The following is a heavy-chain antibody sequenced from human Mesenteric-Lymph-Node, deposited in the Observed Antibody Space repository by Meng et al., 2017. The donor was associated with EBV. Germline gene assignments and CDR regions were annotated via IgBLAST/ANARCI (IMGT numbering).Heavy chain of an antibody. V-gene: IGHV1-18*01. CDR1: GYTFTNFG. Sequence: LVKSGGEMKKHGAAVKVSCKASGYTFTNFGITWVRQAPGQGLEWLGWISAYNSNTDYAQSLQGRVIMTKDTSTSTAYMDLRSLRPDDTAVYYCARISDYDSSGLDYWGQGTLVTVSS. J-gene: IGHJ4*02. CDR2: ISAYNSNT. D-gene: IGHD3-22*01. CDR3: ARISDYDSSGLDY.